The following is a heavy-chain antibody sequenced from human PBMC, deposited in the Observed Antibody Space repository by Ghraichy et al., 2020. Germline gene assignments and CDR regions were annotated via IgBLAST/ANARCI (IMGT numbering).Heavy chain of an antibody. V-gene: IGHV3-23*01. J-gene: IGHJ4*02. Sequence: GESLNISCAASGFTFSSYAMSWVRQAPGKGLEWVSAISGSGGSTYYADSVKGRFTISRDNSKNTLYLQMNSLRAEDTAVYYCAKDRVLEQLTPYYFDYWGQGTLVTVSS. CDR1: GFTFSSYA. CDR2: ISGSGGST. CDR3: AKDRVLEQLTPYYFDY. D-gene: IGHD6-6*01.